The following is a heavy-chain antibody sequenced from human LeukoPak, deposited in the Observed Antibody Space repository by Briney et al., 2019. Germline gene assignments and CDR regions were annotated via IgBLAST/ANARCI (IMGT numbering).Heavy chain of an antibody. D-gene: IGHD3-9*01. Sequence: PGRSLRLSCAASGFTFSSYGMHGVRQAPGKGLEWVAVISYDGSNKYYADSVKGRFTISRDNSKNTLYLQMNSLRAQDKAVYYCAKRYFAWLNFDYWGQGTLVTVSS. CDR3: AKRYFAWLNFDY. CDR1: GFTFSSYG. CDR2: ISYDGSNK. V-gene: IGHV3-30*18. J-gene: IGHJ4*02.